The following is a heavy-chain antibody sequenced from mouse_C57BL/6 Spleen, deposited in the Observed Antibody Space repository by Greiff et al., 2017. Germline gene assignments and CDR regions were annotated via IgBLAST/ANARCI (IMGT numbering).Heavy chain of an antibody. D-gene: IGHD3-2*02. CDR3: AREQLRLPPCYFDY. J-gene: IGHJ2*01. CDR2: IDPSDSYT. Sequence: VQLQQSGAELVKPGASVKLSCKASGYTFTSYWMQWVKQRPGQGLEWIGEIDPSDSYTNYNQKFKGTATLTVDTSSSTAYMQLSSLTSEDSAVYDCAREQLRLPPCYFDYWGQGTTRTVSS. V-gene: IGHV1-50*01. CDR1: GYTFTSYW.